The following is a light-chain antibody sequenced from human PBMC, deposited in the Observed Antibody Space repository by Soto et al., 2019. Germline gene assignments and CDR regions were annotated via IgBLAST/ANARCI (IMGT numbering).Light chain of an antibody. CDR1: QSVSNN. CDR3: QQYNNWPP. J-gene: IGKJ1*01. Sequence: IVFTPSPGTLSWSPGESATLSCRASQSVSNNYLAWYQQKPGQAPRLLIYGASTRATGIPARFSGSGSGTEFTLTISSLQSEDFAVYYCQQYNNWPPFGQGTKVDIK. V-gene: IGKV3-15*01. CDR2: GAS.